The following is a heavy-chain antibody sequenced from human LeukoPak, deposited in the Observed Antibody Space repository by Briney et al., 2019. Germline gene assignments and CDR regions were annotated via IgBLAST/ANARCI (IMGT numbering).Heavy chain of an antibody. V-gene: IGHV1-69*06. Sequence: SVKVSCKASGGTFSNYAISWVRQAPGQGLEGMGGIIPIFGTANYAQKLRGRVTITADKFTRTAYMELSSLRSEDTAVYYCSRYNDSRDPPHFDYWGQGTMVTVSS. D-gene: IGHD3-22*01. CDR1: GGTFSNYA. CDR2: IIPIFGTA. J-gene: IGHJ4*02. CDR3: SRYNDSRDPPHFDY.